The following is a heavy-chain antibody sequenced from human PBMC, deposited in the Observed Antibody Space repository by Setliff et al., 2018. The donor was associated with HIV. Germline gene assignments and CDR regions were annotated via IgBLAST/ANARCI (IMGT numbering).Heavy chain of an antibody. V-gene: IGHV4-28*06. D-gene: IGHD1-7*01. Sequence: PSETLSLTCAVSGSSIRSDNWWGWFRQPPGKGQEWLGCIYYSGSTSYNSSLKSRLTMSVDTSKNQFSLTLSSVTALDTAMYFCAGHYFRDLRAELTDTFDVWGPGTMVTVSS. CDR2: IYYSGST. J-gene: IGHJ3*01. CDR3: AGHYFRDLRAELTDTFDV. CDR1: GSSIRSDNW.